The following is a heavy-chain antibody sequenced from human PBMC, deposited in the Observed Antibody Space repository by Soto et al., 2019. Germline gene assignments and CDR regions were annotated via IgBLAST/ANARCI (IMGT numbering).Heavy chain of an antibody. CDR3: ARHCGGDCYSAYFDY. Sequence: PSETLSLTCTVSGGSISSGDYYWSWIRQPPGKGLEWIGYIYYSGSTYYNPSLKSRVTISVDTSKNQFSLKLSSVTAADTAVYYCARHCGGDCYSAYFDYWGQGTLVTVSS. D-gene: IGHD2-21*02. J-gene: IGHJ4*02. CDR1: GGSISSGDYY. CDR2: IYYSGST. V-gene: IGHV4-30-4*01.